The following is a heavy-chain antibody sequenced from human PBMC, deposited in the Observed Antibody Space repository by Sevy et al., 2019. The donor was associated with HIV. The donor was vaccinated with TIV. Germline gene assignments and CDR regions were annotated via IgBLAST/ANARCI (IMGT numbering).Heavy chain of an antibody. CDR1: GFTFSNYA. CDR3: AKEDDAFDV. CDR2: LWSHGRRE. V-gene: IGHV3-33*03. J-gene: IGHJ3*01. Sequence: LSLTCAGSGFTFSNYAMHWVRQAPGKGLECVAGLWSHGRREYYADFARGGFTISRDNSKNTVYLHMDSLRTDDTAVYYCAKEDDAFDVWGQGTMVTVSS.